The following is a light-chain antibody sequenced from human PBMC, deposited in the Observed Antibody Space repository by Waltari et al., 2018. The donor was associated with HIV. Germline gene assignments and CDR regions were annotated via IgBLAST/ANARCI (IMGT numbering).Light chain of an antibody. CDR3: SSYTINIPLHVL. J-gene: IGLJ2*01. Sequence: QSALTQPASVSGSPGQSITISCTGTSSDVGGYNYVSWYQQHPGKAPKLIIYEVSNRPSGVSNRFSGSKSGNTASLTISGLQAEDEADYYCSSYTINIPLHVLFGGGTKLTVL. CDR2: EVS. V-gene: IGLV2-14*01. CDR1: SSDVGGYNY.